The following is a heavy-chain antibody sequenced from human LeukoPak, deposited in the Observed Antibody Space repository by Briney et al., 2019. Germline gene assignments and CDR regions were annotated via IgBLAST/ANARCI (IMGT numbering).Heavy chain of an antibody. CDR3: ARSHYYGSGSEDYYYYGMDV. J-gene: IGHJ6*02. Sequence: GGSLRLSSAASGFTFSSYGMHWVRQAPGKGLEWVAVIWYDGSNKYYADSVKGRFTISRDNSKNTLYLQMNSLRAEDTAVYYCARSHYYGSGSEDYYYYGMDVWGQGTTVTVSS. V-gene: IGHV3-33*01. CDR1: GFTFSSYG. CDR2: IWYDGSNK. D-gene: IGHD3-10*01.